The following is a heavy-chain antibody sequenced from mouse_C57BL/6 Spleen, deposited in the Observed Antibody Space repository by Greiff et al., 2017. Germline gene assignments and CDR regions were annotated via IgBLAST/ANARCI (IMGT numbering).Heavy chain of an antibody. CDR2: ISNGGGST. V-gene: IGHV5-12*01. CDR3: ARSRLDYAMDY. Sequence: EVKLMESGGGLVQPGGSLKLSCAASGFTFSDYYMYWVRQTPEKRLEWVAYISNGGGSTYYPDTVKGRFTISRDNAKNTLYLQMSRLKSEDTAMYYCARSRLDYAMDYWGQGTSVTVSS. CDR1: GFTFSDYY. J-gene: IGHJ4*01.